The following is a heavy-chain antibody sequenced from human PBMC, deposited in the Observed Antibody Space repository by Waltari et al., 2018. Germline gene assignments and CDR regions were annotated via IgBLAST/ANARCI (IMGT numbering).Heavy chain of an antibody. V-gene: IGHV4-59*08. CDR3: ARSYLKVEP. CDR1: GGSIRSYY. J-gene: IGHJ5*02. CDR2: VYYDGST. Sequence: QLQLQESGPGVVSVSETLSLTCSVSGGSIRSYYWSSRRKPPGKPLEWIGQVYYDGSTSYNPSLKRRVTMSVDVSTNQFSLRLTSVTAADTATFYCARSYLKVEPWGPGTLVTVSS. D-gene: IGHD3-10*01.